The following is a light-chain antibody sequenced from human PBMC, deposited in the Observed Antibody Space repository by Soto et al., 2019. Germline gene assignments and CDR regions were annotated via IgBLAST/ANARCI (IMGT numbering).Light chain of an antibody. CDR1: TGAVTNGHY. CDR3: LLSYNGPYV. CDR2: DTT. J-gene: IGLJ1*01. Sequence: HAVVIQEPSLTVSPVGTVTLTCGSSTGAVTNGHYPYWFQQKPGQAPRTLIYDTTNRHSWTPARFSGSLLGGKAALTLSGAQPEDEAEYYCLLSYNGPYVFGTGTKVTVL. V-gene: IGLV7-46*01.